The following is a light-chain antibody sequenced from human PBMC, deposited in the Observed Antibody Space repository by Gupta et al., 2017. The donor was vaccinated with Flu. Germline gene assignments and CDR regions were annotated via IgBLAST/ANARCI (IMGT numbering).Light chain of an antibody. CDR3: QQYNNWPPLT. CDR2: GAS. CDR1: QTVSSN. Sequence: ERATLSCRASQTVSSNFAWYQQKPGQAPRLLIYGASTRATGIPARFSGSGSGTEFTLTISSLQSEDFAVYYCQQYNNWPPLTFGGGTKVEIK. J-gene: IGKJ4*01. V-gene: IGKV3-15*01.